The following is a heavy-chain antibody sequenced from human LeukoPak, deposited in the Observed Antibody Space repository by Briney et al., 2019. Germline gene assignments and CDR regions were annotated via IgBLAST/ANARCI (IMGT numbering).Heavy chain of an antibody. CDR1: GYTFTGYY. V-gene: IGHV1-2*02. J-gene: IGHJ4*02. CDR3: ARDVRIAVAAPDY. Sequence: ASVTVSCKASGYTFTGYYLHWVRQAPGQGLEWMGWINPNTGGTNYAQKIQGRVTMTRDTSISTAYMELSRLRSDDTAVYYCARDVRIAVAAPDYWGQGSLVTVSS. D-gene: IGHD6-19*01. CDR2: INPNTGGT.